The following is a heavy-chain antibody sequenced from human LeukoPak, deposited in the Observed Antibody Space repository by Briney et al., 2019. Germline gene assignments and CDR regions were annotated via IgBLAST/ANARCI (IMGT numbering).Heavy chain of an antibody. V-gene: IGHV1-69*01. CDR3: ARGASLWPPDRSEKNIAAAVTFDY. D-gene: IGHD6-13*01. J-gene: IGHJ4*02. CDR1: GGTFSSYA. CDR2: IIPIFGTA. Sequence: SVKVSCKASGGTFSSYAISWVRQAPGQGLEWMGGIIPIFGTANYAQKFQGRVTITADEPTSTAYMELSSLRSEDTAVYYCARGASLWPPDRSEKNIAAAVTFDYWGQGTLVTVSS.